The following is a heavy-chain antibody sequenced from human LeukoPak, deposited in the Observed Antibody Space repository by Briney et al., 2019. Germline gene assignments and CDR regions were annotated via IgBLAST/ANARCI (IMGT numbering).Heavy chain of an antibody. CDR2: ISSSSSYI. D-gene: IGHD6-13*01. J-gene: IGHJ4*02. CDR3: ARDLFEQQLVH. CDR1: GFAFSNYV. Sequence: GGSLRLSCAASGFAFSNYVMSWVRQAPGKGLEWVSSISSSSSYIYYADSVKGRFTISRDNAKNSLYLQMNSLRAEDTAVYYCARDLFEQQLVHWGQGTLVTVSS. V-gene: IGHV3-21*01.